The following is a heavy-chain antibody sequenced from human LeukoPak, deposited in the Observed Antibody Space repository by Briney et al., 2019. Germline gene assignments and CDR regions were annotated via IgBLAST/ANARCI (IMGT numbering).Heavy chain of an antibody. Sequence: SETLSLTCTVSGGSISSGDYYWRWLRQPPGKGLEWIGYIYNNGRTYHNPSLKSRVTISVDTSKNLFSLKVSSVTAADAAVYYCARGRSSSWSPFDYWGQGTLVTVSS. CDR1: GGSISSGDYY. CDR3: ARGRSSSWSPFDY. J-gene: IGHJ4*02. D-gene: IGHD6-13*01. V-gene: IGHV4-30-4*01. CDR2: IYNNGRT.